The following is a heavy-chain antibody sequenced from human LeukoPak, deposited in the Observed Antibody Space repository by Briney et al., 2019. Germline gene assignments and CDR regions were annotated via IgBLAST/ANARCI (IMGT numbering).Heavy chain of an antibody. V-gene: IGHV3-7*01. D-gene: IGHD2-21*02. CDR2: VKQDGSEK. J-gene: IGHJ4*02. CDR1: GFTVSSNY. Sequence: GGSLRLSCAASGFTVSSNYMSWVRQAPGKGLEWVANVKQDGSEKYYVDSVKGRFTISRDNAKNSLYLQMNSLRAEDTAVYYCAKGLTRADYWGQGTLVTVSS. CDR3: AKGLTRADY.